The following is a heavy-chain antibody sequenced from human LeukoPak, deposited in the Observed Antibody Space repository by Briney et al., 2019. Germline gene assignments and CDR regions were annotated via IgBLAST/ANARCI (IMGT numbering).Heavy chain of an antibody. Sequence: GGSLRLSCAASGFTFSSYGMHWVRQAPGMGLEWVAVISYDGSNKYYADSVKGRFTISRDNSKNTLYLQMNSLRAEDTAVYYCAKDMGHGSARYLDYWGQGTLVTVSS. CDR3: AKDMGHGSARYLDY. J-gene: IGHJ4*02. V-gene: IGHV3-30*18. CDR2: ISYDGSNK. D-gene: IGHD3-10*01. CDR1: GFTFSSYG.